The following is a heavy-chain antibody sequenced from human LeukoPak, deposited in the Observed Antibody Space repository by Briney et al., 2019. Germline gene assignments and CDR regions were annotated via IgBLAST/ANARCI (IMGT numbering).Heavy chain of an antibody. CDR3: ARAYHDAFDI. CDR1: GITFSDYY. D-gene: IGHD2-2*01. Sequence: GGSLRLSCAASGITFSDYYMGWIRQAPGKGLEWVSYISSSGSSVYYAESLKGRFTISRDNTKNPLYLQMNSPRAEDTAEYYCARAYHDAFDIWGQGTMVTVSS. J-gene: IGHJ3*02. CDR2: ISSSGSSV. V-gene: IGHV3-11*04.